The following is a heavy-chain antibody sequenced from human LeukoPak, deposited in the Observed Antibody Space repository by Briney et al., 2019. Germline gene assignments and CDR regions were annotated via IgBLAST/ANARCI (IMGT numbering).Heavy chain of an antibody. D-gene: IGHD6-19*01. V-gene: IGHV3-21*01. CDR3: ARDSSGWYYFDY. CDR1: GFTFSNYD. CDR2: ISSSSSYI. Sequence: GGSLRLSCVASGFTFSNYDMNWVRQAPGKGLEWVSSISSSSSYIYYADSVKGRFTISRDNAKNSLYLQMNSLRAEDTAVYYCARDSSGWYYFDYWGQGTLVTVSS. J-gene: IGHJ4*02.